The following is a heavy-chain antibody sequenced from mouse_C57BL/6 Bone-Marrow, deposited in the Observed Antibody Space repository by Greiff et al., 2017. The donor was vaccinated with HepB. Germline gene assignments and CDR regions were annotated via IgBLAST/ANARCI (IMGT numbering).Heavy chain of an antibody. J-gene: IGHJ2*01. Sequence: EVQLQQSGAELVRPGSSVKMSCKTSGYTFTSYGINWVKQRPGQGLEWIGDIYPGNGYTEYNEKFKGKATLTSDTSSSTAYMQLSSLTSEDSAICSCARSSWSDYWGQGTALTVSS. CDR2: IYPGNGYT. CDR1: GYTFTSYG. V-gene: IGHV1-58*01. CDR3: ARSSWSDY.